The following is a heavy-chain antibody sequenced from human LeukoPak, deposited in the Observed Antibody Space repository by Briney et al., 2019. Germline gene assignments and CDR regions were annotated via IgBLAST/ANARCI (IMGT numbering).Heavy chain of an antibody. Sequence: GRSLRLSCAASGFTFSSCTMHWVRQAPGKGLEWVAVISYGGTNKYYADSVKGRFTISRDNSKNTLYLQMNSLRAEDTAVYYGVARTDFWGQGTLVTVSS. CDR2: ISYGGTNK. V-gene: IGHV3-30-3*01. CDR3: VARTDF. CDR1: GFTFSSCT. J-gene: IGHJ4*02.